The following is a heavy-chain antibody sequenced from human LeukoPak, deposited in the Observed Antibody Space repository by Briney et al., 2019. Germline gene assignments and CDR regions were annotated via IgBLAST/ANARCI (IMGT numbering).Heavy chain of an antibody. CDR2: INPNSGGT. J-gene: IGHJ3*02. V-gene: IGHV1-2*02. CDR1: GYTFTGYY. CDR3: ARSIGYCSGGSCYSAAFDI. Sequence: ASVKVSCKASGYTFTGYYIHWVRQAPGQGLEWMGWINPNSGGTNYAQKFQGRVTMTRDTSISTAYMELSRLRSDDTAVYYCARSIGYCSGGSCYSAAFDIWGQGKMVTVSS. D-gene: IGHD2-15*01.